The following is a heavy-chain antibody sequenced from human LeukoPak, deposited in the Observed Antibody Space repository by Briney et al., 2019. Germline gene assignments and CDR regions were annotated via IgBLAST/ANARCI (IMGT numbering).Heavy chain of an antibody. Sequence: GGSLRLSCAASEFTVSSNYMTWVRQAPGKGLEWVSIIYPGGTTYYTDSVRGRFTISRDNSKNTLYLQMNSLRAEDTAVYYCAIQLVSWGQGTLVTVSS. J-gene: IGHJ4*02. CDR3: AIQLVS. CDR2: IYPGGTT. V-gene: IGHV3-66*04. CDR1: EFTVSSNY.